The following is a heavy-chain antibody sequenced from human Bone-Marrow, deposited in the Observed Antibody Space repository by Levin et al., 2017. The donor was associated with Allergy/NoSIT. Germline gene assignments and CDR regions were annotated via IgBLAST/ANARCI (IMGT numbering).Heavy chain of an antibody. CDR3: ARDGGTIPVAGPFDF. Sequence: SETLSLTCTVSGASISTGSHYWSWIRQSAGKGLEWIGRVYTSGTATYNPSLKSRATISVDPSRNQFGLKVTSVTAADTAVYYCARDGGTIPVAGPFDFWGHGTLVTVSS. V-gene: IGHV4-61*02. D-gene: IGHD2-2*02. CDR1: GASISTGSHY. CDR2: VYTSGTA. J-gene: IGHJ4*01.